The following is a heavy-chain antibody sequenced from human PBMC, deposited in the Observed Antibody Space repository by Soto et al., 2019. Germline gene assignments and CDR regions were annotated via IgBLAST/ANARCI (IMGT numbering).Heavy chain of an antibody. J-gene: IGHJ6*02. Sequence: TLSLTCAVYGGSFSGYYWSWIRQPPGKGLEWIGEINHSGSTNYNPSLKSRVTISVDTSKNQFSLKLSSVTAADTAVYYCASRRFGYYYGMDVWGQGTTVTVSS. V-gene: IGHV4-34*01. D-gene: IGHD3-10*01. CDR2: INHSGST. CDR3: ASRRFGYYYGMDV. CDR1: GGSFSGYY.